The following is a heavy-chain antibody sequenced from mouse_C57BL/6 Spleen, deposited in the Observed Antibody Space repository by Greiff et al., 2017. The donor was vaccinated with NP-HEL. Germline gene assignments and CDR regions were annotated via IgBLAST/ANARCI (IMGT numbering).Heavy chain of an antibody. V-gene: IGHV1-82*01. CDR1: GYAFSSSW. J-gene: IGHJ3*01. D-gene: IGHD2-4*01. Sequence: QVQLQQSGPELVKPGASVKISCKASGYAFSSSWMNWVKQRPGKGLEWIGRIYPGDGDTNYNGKFKGKATLTADKSSSTAYMQLSSLTSEDSAVYFCARYYDYDAPFAYWGQGTLVTVSA. CDR2: IYPGDGDT. CDR3: ARYYDYDAPFAY.